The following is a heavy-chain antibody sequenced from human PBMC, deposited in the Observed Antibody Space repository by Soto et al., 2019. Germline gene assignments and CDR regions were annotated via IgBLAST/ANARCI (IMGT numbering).Heavy chain of an antibody. V-gene: IGHV3-30*18. D-gene: IGHD2-2*01. CDR1: GFTFSNYA. Sequence: QVQLVESGGGVVQPGRSLRLSCAASGFTFSNYAMHWVRQAPGKGLEWLAIISYDGDNEYYADSVRGRFTISRDNSKNTLYMTTNNLRHADTAVYYCAKDGGPVYCNSPGCSAKHFDYWGQGTLVTVSS. CDR2: ISYDGDNE. CDR3: AKDGGPVYCNSPGCSAKHFDY. J-gene: IGHJ4*02.